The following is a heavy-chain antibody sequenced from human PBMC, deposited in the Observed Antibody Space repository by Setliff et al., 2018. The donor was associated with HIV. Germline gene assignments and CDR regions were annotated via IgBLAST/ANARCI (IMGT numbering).Heavy chain of an antibody. CDR2: IFYSETVYYGGRT. J-gene: IGHJ4*02. CDR3: ARGVPLLPPHY. CDR1: GGSISSNNYY. Sequence: SETLSLTCTISGGSISSNNYYWGWIRQPPGKGLEWIGSIFYSETVYYGGRTYYSPSLKSRVTISVDTSKSQFSLKLSSVTAADTAVYYCARGVPLLPPHYWGQGTLVTVSS. D-gene: IGHD2-21*02. V-gene: IGHV4-39*07.